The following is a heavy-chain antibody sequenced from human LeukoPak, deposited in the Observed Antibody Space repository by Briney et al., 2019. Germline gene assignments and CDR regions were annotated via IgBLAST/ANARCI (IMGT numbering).Heavy chain of an antibody. CDR2: IRYDGSNK. Sequence: PGGSLRLSCAASGFTFSSYGMHWVRQAPGKGLEWVAFIRYDGSNKYYADSVKGRFTISRDNSKNTLCLQMNSLRAEDTAVYYCAKDLVLRYFDWLLYVGYYYYGMDVWGQGTTVTVSS. CDR3: AKDLVLRYFDWLLYVGYYYYGMDV. D-gene: IGHD3-9*01. J-gene: IGHJ6*02. CDR1: GFTFSSYG. V-gene: IGHV3-30*02.